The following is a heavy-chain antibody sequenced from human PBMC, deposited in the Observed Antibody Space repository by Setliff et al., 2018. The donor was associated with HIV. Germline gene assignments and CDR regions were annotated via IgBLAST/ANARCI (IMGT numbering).Heavy chain of an antibody. J-gene: IGHJ5*02. CDR2: ISSTGGTT. V-gene: IGHV3-23*01. D-gene: IGHD3-22*01. Sequence: PGGSLRLSCAVSGFTFSRYAMSWVRQAPGKGLEWVSGISSTGGTTYYADSVKGRFTISRDNSKNTLFLQVKSLTAEDMAIYYCGKDSSDWSDGWGQGTLVTVSS. CDR3: GKDSSDWSDG. CDR1: GFTFSRYA.